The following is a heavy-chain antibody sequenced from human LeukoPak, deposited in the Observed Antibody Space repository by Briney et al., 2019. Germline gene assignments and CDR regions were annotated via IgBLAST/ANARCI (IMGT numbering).Heavy chain of an antibody. J-gene: IGHJ4*02. Sequence: GGSLRLSCSTSGCTFGDYARSWVRQAPGKGLEWIGVIQAKAYSGSTKYAASVNGRFSISRDDSQSIANTQMNDLKTEDTAVYYCTRAPHPRCSSSGCYLDYWGQGTLVTVSS. D-gene: IGHD2-2*01. CDR2: IQAKAYSGST. V-gene: IGHV3-49*04. CDR3: TRAPHPRCSSSGCYLDY. CDR1: GCTFGDYA.